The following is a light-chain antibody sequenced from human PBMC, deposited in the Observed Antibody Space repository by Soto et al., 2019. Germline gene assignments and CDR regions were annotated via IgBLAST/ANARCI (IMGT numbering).Light chain of an antibody. J-gene: IGKJ1*01. CDR1: QSISSY. Sequence: DIQVTQSPSSLSASVGDRVTITCRASQSISSYLNSYRQKPGRAPNLLIYAASKLQSGVPSRFXXXGSGTDFTLTISSLQPGDFAIYYCHQSYSAPWTFGQGTKVEIK. V-gene: IGKV1-39*01. CDR3: HQSYSAPWT. CDR2: AAS.